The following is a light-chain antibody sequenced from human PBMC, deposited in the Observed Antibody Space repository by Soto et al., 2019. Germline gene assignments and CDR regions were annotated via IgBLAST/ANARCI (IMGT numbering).Light chain of an antibody. Sequence: QSALTQPASVSGSPGQSITFSCTGTSSDVGGYGSVSWYQQYPGKAPKLIIYVVSNRPSGVSNRFSGSKSGNTASLIISGLQAEDEADYYCSSYSSTTTRVVFGGGTKLTVL. CDR1: SSDVGGYGS. V-gene: IGLV2-14*01. CDR3: SSYSSTTTRVV. CDR2: VVS. J-gene: IGLJ3*02.